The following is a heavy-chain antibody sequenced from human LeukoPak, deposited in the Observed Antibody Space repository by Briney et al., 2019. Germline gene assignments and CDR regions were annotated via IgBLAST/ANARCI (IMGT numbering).Heavy chain of an antibody. Sequence: PSETLSLTCTVSGGSISSSSYYWGWIRQPPGKGLEWIGSIYYSGSTYYNPSLKSRVTISVDTSKNQFSLKLSSVAAADTAVYYCARDGSSGLFGPWGQGTLVTVSS. CDR2: IYYSGST. V-gene: IGHV4-39*07. D-gene: IGHD6-13*01. CDR1: GGSISSSSYY. CDR3: ARDGSSGLFGP. J-gene: IGHJ5*01.